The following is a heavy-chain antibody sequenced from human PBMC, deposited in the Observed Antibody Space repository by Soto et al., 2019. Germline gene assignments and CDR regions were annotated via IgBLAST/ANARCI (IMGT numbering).Heavy chain of an antibody. Sequence: VRQAPGQGLEWMGIINPSGGSTSYAQKFQGRVTMTRDTSTSTVYMELSSLRSEDTAVYYCARDNNSSWTDYWGQGTLVTVSS. V-gene: IGHV1-46*01. J-gene: IGHJ4*02. CDR2: INPSGGST. D-gene: IGHD6-13*01. CDR3: ARDNNSSWTDY.